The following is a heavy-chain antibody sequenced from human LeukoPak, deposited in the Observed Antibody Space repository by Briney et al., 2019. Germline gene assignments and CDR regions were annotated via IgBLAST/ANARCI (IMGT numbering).Heavy chain of an antibody. Sequence: PSETLSLTCTDSGGSISSYYWSWIRQPPGKGLEWIGYIYYSGSTNYNPSLKSRVTISVDTSKNQFSLKLSSVTAADTAVYYCAREGIVVVPAPQSLGFDPWGQGTLVTVSS. J-gene: IGHJ5*02. CDR2: IYYSGST. D-gene: IGHD2-2*01. V-gene: IGHV4-59*01. CDR3: AREGIVVVPAPQSLGFDP. CDR1: GGSISSYY.